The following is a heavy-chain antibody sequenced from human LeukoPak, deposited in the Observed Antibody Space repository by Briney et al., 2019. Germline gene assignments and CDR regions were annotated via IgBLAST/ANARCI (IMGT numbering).Heavy chain of an antibody. CDR2: IYYSGST. J-gene: IGHJ6*02. D-gene: IGHD2-15*01. CDR3: ARDVVVAVIIYGMEV. CDR1: GGSISSYY. Sequence: SETLSLTCTVSGGSISSYYWSWIRRPPGKGLEWIGYIYYSGSTNYNPSLKSRVTKSVDTSKNQFSLKLSSVTAADPAVYYCARDVVVAVIIYGMEVWGQGTTVTVSS. V-gene: IGHV4-59*01.